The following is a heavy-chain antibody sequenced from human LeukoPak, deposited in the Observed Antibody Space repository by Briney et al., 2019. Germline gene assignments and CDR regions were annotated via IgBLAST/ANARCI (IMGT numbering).Heavy chain of an antibody. J-gene: IGHJ6*03. CDR1: GGSISSYY. CDR2: IYTSGST. CDR3: ARDRRGTVKTTNPNRYYYYYMDV. D-gene: IGHD4-11*01. Sequence: TSETLSLTCTVSGGSISSYYWSWIRQPAGKGLEWIGRIYTSGSTNYNPSLKSRVTMSVDTSKNQFSLKLSSVTAADTAVYYCARDRRGTVKTTNPNRYYYYYMDVWGKGTTVTVSS. V-gene: IGHV4-4*07.